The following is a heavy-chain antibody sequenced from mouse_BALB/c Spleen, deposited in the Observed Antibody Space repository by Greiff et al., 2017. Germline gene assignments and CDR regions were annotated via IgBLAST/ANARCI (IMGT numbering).Heavy chain of an antibody. CDR3: ARDRYYYGSSYGYFDV. D-gene: IGHD1-1*01. J-gene: IGHJ1*01. Sequence: EVKLVESGGGLVQPGGSRKLSCAASGFTFSDYGMAWVRQAPGKGPEWVAFISNLAYSIYYADTVTGRFTIARENAKNTLYLEMSSLRSEDTAMYYCARDRYYYGSSYGYFDVWGAGTTVTVSS. V-gene: IGHV5-15*02. CDR2: ISNLAYSI. CDR1: GFTFSDYG.